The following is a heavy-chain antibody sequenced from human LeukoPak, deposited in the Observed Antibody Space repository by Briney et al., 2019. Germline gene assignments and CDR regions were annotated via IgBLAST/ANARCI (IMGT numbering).Heavy chain of an antibody. CDR1: GFTFSSYW. V-gene: IGHV3-9*01. CDR3: AKDMWIGTMVRGAQDDAFDI. D-gene: IGHD3-10*01. CDR2: ISWNSGSI. Sequence: PGGSLRLSCAASGFTFSSYWMSWVRQAPGKGLEWVSGISWNSGSIGYADSVKGRFTISRDNAKNSLYLQMNSLRAEDTALYYCAKDMWIGTMVRGAQDDAFDIWGQGTMVTVSS. J-gene: IGHJ3*02.